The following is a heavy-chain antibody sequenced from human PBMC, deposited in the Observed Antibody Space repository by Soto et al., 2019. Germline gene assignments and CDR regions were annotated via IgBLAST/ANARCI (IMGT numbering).Heavy chain of an antibody. CDR2: ISGYNSNT. CDR3: VKYFWSGTLPYHFDF. V-gene: IGHV1-18*01. CDR1: GYTFNSFG. Sequence: HVQLLQSGAEVKKPGASVKVCCKVSGYTFNSFGITWVRQAPGQGLEWIGWISGYNSNTKYAQKFHGRVTMTTDTSTSTAYMELRSMRCDDTTMSYCVKYFWSGTLPYHFDFWGKGTLVSVSS. D-gene: IGHD3-3*01. J-gene: IGHJ4*02.